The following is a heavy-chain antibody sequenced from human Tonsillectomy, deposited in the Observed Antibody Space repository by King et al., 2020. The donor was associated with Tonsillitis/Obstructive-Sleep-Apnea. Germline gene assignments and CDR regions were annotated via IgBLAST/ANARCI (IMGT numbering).Heavy chain of an antibody. CDR2: IGKGGDP. J-gene: IGHJ6*02. D-gene: IGHD3-22*01. CDR1: GFIFNSYD. CDR3: ARAYDSRGYYYYGMDV. V-gene: IGHV3-13*05. Sequence: VQLVESGGGLVQPGGSLRLSCAASGFIFNSYDMHWVRQATGKGLEWVSGIGKGGDPYYPGSVKGRFTISRENAKNSLYLQMNSLRAGDTAVYYCARAYDSRGYYYYGMDVWGQGTTVTVSS.